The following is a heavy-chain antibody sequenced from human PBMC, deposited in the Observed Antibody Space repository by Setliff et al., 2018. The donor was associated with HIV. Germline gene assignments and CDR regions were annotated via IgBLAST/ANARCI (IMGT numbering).Heavy chain of an antibody. Sequence: PGESLKISCKGFGYRFTSYWIGWARHMPGKGLEWMGIIYPSDSDTRYSPSFQGQVTISADKSISIAYLQWNSLKASDTAMYYCARHCNSGGTCFDYWGQGTLVTVSS. V-gene: IGHV5-51*01. CDR3: ARHCNSGGTCFDY. J-gene: IGHJ4*02. D-gene: IGHD2-15*01. CDR1: GYRFTSYW. CDR2: IYPSDSDT.